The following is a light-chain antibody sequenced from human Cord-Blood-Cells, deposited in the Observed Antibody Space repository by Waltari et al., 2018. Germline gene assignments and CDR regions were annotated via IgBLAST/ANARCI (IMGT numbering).Light chain of an antibody. CDR1: QSISSW. Sequence: DIQMTQSPSTLSASGGDRVTITCRVSQSISSWLAWYQQKPGKAPKLLIYKASSLESGVPSRFSGSGSGTEFTLTISSLQPDDFATYYCQQYNSYPWTFGQGTKVEIK. CDR3: QQYNSYPWT. CDR2: KAS. V-gene: IGKV1-5*03. J-gene: IGKJ1*01.